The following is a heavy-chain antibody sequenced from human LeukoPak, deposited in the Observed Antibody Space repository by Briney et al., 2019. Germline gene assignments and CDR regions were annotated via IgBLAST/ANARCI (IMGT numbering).Heavy chain of an antibody. CDR2: ISSSSSYI. J-gene: IGHJ6*02. CDR3: ARDYDILTGYYYYYYGMDV. Sequence: GGSPRLSCAASGFTFSSYSMNWVRQAPGKGLEWVSSISSSSSYIYYADSVKGRFTISRDNAKNSLFLQMNSLRAEDTAVYYCARDYDILTGYYYYYYGMDVWGQGTTVTVSS. V-gene: IGHV3-21*01. D-gene: IGHD3-9*01. CDR1: GFTFSSYS.